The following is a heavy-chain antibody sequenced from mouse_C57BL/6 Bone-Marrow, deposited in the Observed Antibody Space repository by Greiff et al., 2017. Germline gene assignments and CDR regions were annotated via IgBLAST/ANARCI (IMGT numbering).Heavy chain of an antibody. CDR2: INPYNGGT. J-gene: IGHJ4*01. D-gene: IGHD1-1*01. V-gene: IGHV1-19*01. Sequence: EVKLMESGPVLVKPGASVKMSCKASGYTFTDYYMNWVKQSHGKSLEWIGVINPYNGGTSYNQKFKGKATLTVDKSSSTAYMELNSLTSEDSAVYYCAVVLRSEVDYWGQGTSVTVSS. CDR3: AVVLRSEVDY. CDR1: GYTFTDYY.